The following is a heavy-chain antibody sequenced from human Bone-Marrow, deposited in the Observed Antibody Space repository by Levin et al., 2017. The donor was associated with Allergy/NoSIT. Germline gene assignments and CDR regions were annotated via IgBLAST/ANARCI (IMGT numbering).Heavy chain of an antibody. CDR2: IKTDGRST. D-gene: IGHD1-26*01. CDR3: ARGALSGTYGVGDY. Sequence: PGGSLRLSCEASGFTFSNYWMHWVRQAPGQGLVWVSRIKTDGRSTTYADSVKGRFTISRDNARNTVYLQMNNLRDDDTAVYYCARGALSGTYGVGDYWGQGTLVTVSS. CDR1: GFTFSNYW. J-gene: IGHJ4*02. V-gene: IGHV3-74*01.